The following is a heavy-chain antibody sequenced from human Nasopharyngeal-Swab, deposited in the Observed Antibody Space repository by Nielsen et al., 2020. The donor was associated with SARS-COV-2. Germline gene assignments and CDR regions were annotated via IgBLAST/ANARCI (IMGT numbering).Heavy chain of an antibody. CDR2: IIPILGIA. CDR3: ARGSLWFGDLVGYYGMDV. Sequence: WVRQAPGQGLEWMGGIIPILGIANYAQKFQGRVTITADKSTSTAYMELSSLRSEDTAVYYCARGSLWFGDLVGYYGMDVWGQGTTVTVPS. J-gene: IGHJ6*02. D-gene: IGHD3-10*01. V-gene: IGHV1-69*10.